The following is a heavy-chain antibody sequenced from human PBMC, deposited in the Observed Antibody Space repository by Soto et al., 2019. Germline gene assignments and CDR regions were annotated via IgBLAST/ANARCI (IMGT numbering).Heavy chain of an antibody. J-gene: IGHJ4*02. CDR3: ARGGFYDTSGPPPFDS. V-gene: IGHV4-59*01. D-gene: IGHD3-22*01. Sequence: LETLSLTCSVSGGSISGYYWNWIRQPPGQGLEWIAYIYSSGSTTYNPSLRSRVTISVDTSSNLFSLKLSSVTAADTAVYFCARGGFYDTSGPPPFDSWGQGTPVTVSS. CDR2: IYSSGST. CDR1: GGSISGYY.